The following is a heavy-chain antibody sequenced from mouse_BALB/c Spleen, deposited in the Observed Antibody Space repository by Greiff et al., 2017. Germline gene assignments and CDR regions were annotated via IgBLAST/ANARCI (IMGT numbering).Heavy chain of an antibody. V-gene: IGHV5-15*02. D-gene: IGHD4-1*01. CDR2: ISNLAYSI. J-gene: IGHJ3*01. Sequence: EVQGVESGGGLVQPGGSRKLSCAASGFTFSDYGMAWVRQAPGKGPEWVAFISNLAYSIYYADTVTGRFTISRENAKNTLYLEMSSLRSEDTAMYYCARVTGTAYWGQGTLVTVSA. CDR3: ARVTGTAY. CDR1: GFTFSDYG.